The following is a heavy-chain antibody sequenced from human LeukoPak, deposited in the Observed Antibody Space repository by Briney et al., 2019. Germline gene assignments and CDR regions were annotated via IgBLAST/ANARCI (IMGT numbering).Heavy chain of an antibody. D-gene: IGHD3-22*01. Sequence: SVTVSCKASGGTFSSYAISWVRQAPGQGLEWMGRIIPILGIANYAQKFQGRVTITADKSTSTAYMELSSLRSEDTAVYYCATAQKEYYYDSSGYDYWGQGTLVTVSS. CDR1: GGTFSSYA. CDR3: ATAQKEYYYDSSGYDY. J-gene: IGHJ4*02. V-gene: IGHV1-69*04. CDR2: IIPILGIA.